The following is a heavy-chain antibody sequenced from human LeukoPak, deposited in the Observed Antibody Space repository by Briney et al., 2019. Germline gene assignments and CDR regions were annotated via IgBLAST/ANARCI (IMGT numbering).Heavy chain of an antibody. J-gene: IGHJ4*02. D-gene: IGHD6-19*01. CDR2: ISGSGNTT. Sequence: GGSLRLSCAASGFTFSSYAMSWFRQAPGKGLEWVSAISGSGNTTYYADSVKGRFTISRDNSKNTLCLQMNSLRAEDTAVYYCARVGPGYSSGSLPFDYWGQGTLVTVSS. CDR3: ARVGPGYSSGSLPFDY. CDR1: GFTFSSYA. V-gene: IGHV3-23*01.